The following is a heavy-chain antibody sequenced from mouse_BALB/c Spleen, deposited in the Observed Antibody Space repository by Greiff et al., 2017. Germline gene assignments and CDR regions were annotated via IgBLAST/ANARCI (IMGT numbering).Heavy chain of an antibody. Sequence: EAQLQQSGTVLARPGASVKMSCKASGYSFTSYWMHWVKQRPGQGLEWIGAIYPGNSDTSYNQKFKGKAKLTAVTSASTAYMELSSLTNEDSAVYYCTRCYGSRPWFAYWGQGTLVTVSA. CDR3: TRCYGSRPWFAY. D-gene: IGHD1-1*01. CDR1: GYSFTSYW. V-gene: IGHV1-5*01. CDR2: IYPGNSDT. J-gene: IGHJ3*01.